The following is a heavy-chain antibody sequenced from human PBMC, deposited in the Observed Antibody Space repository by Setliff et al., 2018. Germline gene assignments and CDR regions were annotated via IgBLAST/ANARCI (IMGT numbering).Heavy chain of an antibody. D-gene: IGHD3-16*02. CDR2: ISWNSGSI. V-gene: IGHV3-9*01. J-gene: IGHJ6*02. Sequence: GGSLRLSCAASGFTFDDYAMHWVRQAPGKGLEWVSGISWNSGSIGYADSVKGRFTISRDNAKNSLYLQMNALRAEDTGLYYCARDRGQVTVNNRYGFYYYGMDVWGQGTTVTVSS. CDR1: GFTFDDYA. CDR3: ARDRGQVTVNNRYGFYYYGMDV.